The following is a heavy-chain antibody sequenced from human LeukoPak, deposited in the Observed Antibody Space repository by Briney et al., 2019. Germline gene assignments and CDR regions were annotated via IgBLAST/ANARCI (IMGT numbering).Heavy chain of an antibody. D-gene: IGHD6-19*01. CDR1: GGSISSYY. J-gene: IGHJ4*02. Sequence: PSETLSLTCTVSGGSISSYYWSWSRQPPGKGLEWIGYIYNSGRTNYNPSLKSRVTISVDTSKNQFSLKLSSVTAAATAVYYCARMDLSSGWPYFAYWGQGTLVTVSS. CDR3: ARMDLSSGWPYFAY. V-gene: IGHV4-59*01. CDR2: IYNSGRT.